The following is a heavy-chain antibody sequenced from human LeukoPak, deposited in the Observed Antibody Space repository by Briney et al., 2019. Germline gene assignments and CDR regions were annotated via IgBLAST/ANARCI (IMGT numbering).Heavy chain of an antibody. CDR2: ISSSSSYI. Sequence: GGSLRLSCAASGFTFSSYSMNWVRQAPGKGLEWVSSISSSSSYIYYADSVKGRFTISRDNAKNSLYLQMNSLRAEDTAVYYCARSTVTTGLAFDHWGQGTLVTVSS. CDR1: GFTFSSYS. D-gene: IGHD4-11*01. J-gene: IGHJ4*02. V-gene: IGHV3-21*01. CDR3: ARSTVTTGLAFDH.